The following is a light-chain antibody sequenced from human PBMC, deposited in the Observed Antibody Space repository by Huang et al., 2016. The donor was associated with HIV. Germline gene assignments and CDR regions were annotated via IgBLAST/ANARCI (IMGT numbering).Light chain of an antibody. CDR2: GAS. Sequence: EIVMTQSPATLSVSPGERATLSCRASQSVSSNLAWYQQKPGQPPRLLIYGASTRATGIPDRFSGGGSGTECTLTISSLQSEDFAVYYCQQYNNWPRTFGQGTKVEIK. CDR3: QQYNNWPRT. CDR1: QSVSSN. J-gene: IGKJ1*01. V-gene: IGKV3-15*01.